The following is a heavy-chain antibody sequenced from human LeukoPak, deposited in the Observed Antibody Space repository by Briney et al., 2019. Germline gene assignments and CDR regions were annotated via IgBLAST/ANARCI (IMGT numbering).Heavy chain of an antibody. D-gene: IGHD3-3*01. V-gene: IGHV3-30*04. Sequence: GGSLRLSCAASGFTFSSYAMHWVRQAPGKGLEWVAVISYDGSKKYYADSVKGRFTISRDNSKNTLYLQMNSLRAEDTAVYYCANPPLDDSSTDVWGQGTTVTVSS. CDR3: ANPPLDDSSTDV. J-gene: IGHJ6*02. CDR1: GFTFSSYA. CDR2: ISYDGSKK.